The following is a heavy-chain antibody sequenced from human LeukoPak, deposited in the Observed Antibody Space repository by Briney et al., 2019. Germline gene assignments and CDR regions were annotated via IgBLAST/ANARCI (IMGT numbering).Heavy chain of an antibody. CDR2: IYHSGST. Sequence: SETLSLTCTVSGYSISSGYYWGWIRPPPGKGLEWIGSIYHSGSTYYNPSLKSRVTISVDTSKNKFSLKLSSVTAADTAVYYCARWWRVRGANNWFDPWGQGPLVTVSS. CDR3: ARWWRVRGANNWFDP. J-gene: IGHJ5*02. D-gene: IGHD3-10*01. CDR1: GYSISSGYY. V-gene: IGHV4-38-2*02.